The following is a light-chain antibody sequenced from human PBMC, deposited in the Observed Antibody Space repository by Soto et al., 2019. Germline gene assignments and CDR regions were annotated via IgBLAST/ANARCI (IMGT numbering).Light chain of an antibody. J-gene: IGLJ1*01. CDR3: AAWDDSLNGRV. CDR1: SSIIGTNS. CDR2: STN. V-gene: IGLV1-44*01. Sequence: QSVLTQPPSASATPGQTVTISCSGSSSIIGTNSVNWYQQLPGTAPKLLIFSTNQRPSGVPDRFSGSRSGTSASLAINGLQSDDEADYYCAAWDDSLNGRVFGTGTKLTVL.